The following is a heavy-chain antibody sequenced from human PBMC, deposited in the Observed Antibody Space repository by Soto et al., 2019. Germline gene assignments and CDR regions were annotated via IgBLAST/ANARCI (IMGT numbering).Heavy chain of an antibody. D-gene: IGHD3-10*01. J-gene: IGHJ4*02. Sequence: SETLSLTCTVSGGSISSGGYYWSWIRQPPGKGLEWIGYVYYSGSTYYNPSLKSRVTISVDTSKNQFSLKLSSVTAADTAVYYWAGPTPYHGEYYFDYWGQGTLVTVSS. V-gene: IGHV4-31*03. CDR2: VYYSGST. CDR3: AGPTPYHGEYYFDY. CDR1: GGSISSGGYY.